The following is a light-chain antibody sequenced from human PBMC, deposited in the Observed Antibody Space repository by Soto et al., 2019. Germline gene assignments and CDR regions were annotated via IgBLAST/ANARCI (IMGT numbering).Light chain of an antibody. CDR1: HSVSSSY. J-gene: IGKJ1*01. CDR2: GAS. V-gene: IGKV3-20*01. Sequence: EIVLTQSPGTLSLSPGARATLSCRASHSVSSSYLAWYQQKPVQAPRLLIYGASSRATGIPDRFSGSGSGTDFTLTISRLEPEDFAVYYCLQYGSSPWTFGQGTKVEIK. CDR3: LQYGSSPWT.